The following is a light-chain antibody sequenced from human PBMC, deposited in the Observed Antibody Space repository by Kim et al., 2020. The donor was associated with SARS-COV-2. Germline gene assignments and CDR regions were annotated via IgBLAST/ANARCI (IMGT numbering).Light chain of an antibody. CDR3: QHYGGLAF. J-gene: IGKJ4*01. Sequence: EIVLTQSPDTLSLSPGERATLSCRASQNVRSNYLAWYQQKPGRAPRVLIYGASNRATGIPDRFSGSGSGTDFTLTISRLEPEDFAVYYCQHYGGLAFFGGGTKVEIK. V-gene: IGKV3-20*01. CDR1: QNVRSNY. CDR2: GAS.